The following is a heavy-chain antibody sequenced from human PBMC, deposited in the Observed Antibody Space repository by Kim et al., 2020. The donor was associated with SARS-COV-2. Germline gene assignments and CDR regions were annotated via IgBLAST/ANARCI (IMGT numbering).Heavy chain of an antibody. D-gene: IGHD2-15*01. Sequence: ASVKVSCKVSGYTLTELSMHWVRQAPGKGLEWMGGFDPEDGETIYAQKFQGRVTMTEDTSTDTAYMELSSLRSEDTAVYYCATRGVGLGGRLLLNTGHLERRHHYYYYGMDVWGQGTTVTVSS. J-gene: IGHJ6*02. CDR1: GYTLTELS. CDR3: ATRGVGLGGRLLLNTGHLERRHHYYYYGMDV. CDR2: FDPEDGET. V-gene: IGHV1-24*01.